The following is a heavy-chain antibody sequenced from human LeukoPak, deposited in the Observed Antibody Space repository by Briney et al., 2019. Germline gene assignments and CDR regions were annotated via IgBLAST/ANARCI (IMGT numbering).Heavy chain of an antibody. D-gene: IGHD3-3*01. Sequence: SETLSLTCSVSGDSIYSGDYSWSWIRQHPGKGLEWIGSIYYSGSTYYAPSLKTRVTISLDTSKRQFSLKLSSVTAADTAVYYCARVKMSAVFFDYWGQGTLVTVSS. V-gene: IGHV4-31*03. CDR3: ARVKMSAVFFDY. J-gene: IGHJ4*02. CDR1: GDSIYSGDYS. CDR2: IYYSGST.